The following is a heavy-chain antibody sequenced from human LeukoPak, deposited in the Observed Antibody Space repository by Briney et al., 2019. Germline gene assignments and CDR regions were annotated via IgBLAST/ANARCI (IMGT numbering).Heavy chain of an antibody. CDR1: GYTFTGYY. J-gene: IGHJ5*02. CDR2: INPNSGGT. Sequence: PGASVKVSCKASGYTFTGYYMHWVRQAPGQGLEWMGWINPNSGGTNYAQKFQGRVTMTRDTSISTAYMELSRLRSDDTAVYYCARGWPQLRVSIWFDPWGQGTLATVSS. V-gene: IGHV1-2*02. CDR3: ARGWPQLRVSIWFDP. D-gene: IGHD5-24*01.